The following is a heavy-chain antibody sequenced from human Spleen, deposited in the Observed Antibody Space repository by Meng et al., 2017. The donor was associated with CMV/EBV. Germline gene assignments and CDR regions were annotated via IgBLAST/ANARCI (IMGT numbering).Heavy chain of an antibody. CDR1: CASVDHGYYY. D-gene: IGHD2-21*01. Sequence: TVSCASVDHGYYYWHWIRQPPGKGLEWIGYIYYSGAANYNPSLRSRLSLSIVTSKNQFSLNLTSVTAADTAIYYCARGFRLNWFDPWGQGTLVTVSS. CDR2: IYYSGAA. V-gene: IGHV4-30-4*08. CDR3: ARGFRLNWFDP. J-gene: IGHJ5*02.